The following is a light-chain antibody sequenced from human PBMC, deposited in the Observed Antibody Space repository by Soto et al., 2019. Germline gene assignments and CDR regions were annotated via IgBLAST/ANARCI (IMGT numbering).Light chain of an antibody. CDR1: SSDVGGYNY. CDR2: DVS. Sequence: QSALTQPRSVSGSPGQSVTISCTGTSSDVGGYNYVSWYQQHPGKAPKLMIYDVSKRPSGFPDRFSGSKSGNTASLTISGLQAEDEADYYCCSYAGSYTFEKVFGGGTKLTVL. V-gene: IGLV2-11*01. CDR3: CSYAGSYTFEKV. J-gene: IGLJ2*01.